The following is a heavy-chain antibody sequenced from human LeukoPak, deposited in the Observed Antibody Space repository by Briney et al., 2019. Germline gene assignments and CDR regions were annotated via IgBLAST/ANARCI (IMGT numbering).Heavy chain of an antibody. Sequence: SETLSPTCTVSGGSVGSGSYYWSWIRQPPGEGLEWIGFIYYSGSTNYNPSLKSRVSISVDTSKNQFSLKLSSVTAADTAVYYCARELVGLGYFDYWGQGTLVTVSS. CDR3: ARELVGLGYFDY. D-gene: IGHD1-26*01. J-gene: IGHJ4*02. CDR2: IYYSGST. CDR1: GGSVGSGSYY. V-gene: IGHV4-61*01.